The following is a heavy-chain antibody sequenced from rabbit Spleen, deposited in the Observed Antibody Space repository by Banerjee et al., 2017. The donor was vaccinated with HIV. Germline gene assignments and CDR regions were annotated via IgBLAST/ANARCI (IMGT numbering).Heavy chain of an antibody. Sequence: EESGGDLVKPGASLTLSCKASGFDFSRFGVSWVRQAPGKGLEWIGYIDPIFGGTYYASWVNGRFTISSHNAQNTLFLQLNSLTAADTATYFCVRNSGWGVSYFNLWGPGTLVNVS. CDR2: IDPIFGGT. CDR3: VRNSGWGVSYFNL. CDR1: GFDFSRFG. V-gene: IGHV1S47*01. D-gene: IGHD4-1*01. J-gene: IGHJ4*01.